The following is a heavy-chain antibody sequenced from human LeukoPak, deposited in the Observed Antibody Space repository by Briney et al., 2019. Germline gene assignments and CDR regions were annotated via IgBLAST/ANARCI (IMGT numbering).Heavy chain of an antibody. CDR2: INANSGGT. J-gene: IGHJ5*02. CDR1: GYTFTSYA. V-gene: IGHV1-2*02. Sequence: ASVKVSCKASGYTFTSYAMHWVRQAPGQRLEWMGWINANSGGTNYAQNFQGRVTMTRDTSINTAYMELIRLRSDDTAVYYCARDRAESQWRVRYWFDPWGQGTLVTVSS. CDR3: ARDRAESQWRVRYWFDP. D-gene: IGHD6-19*01.